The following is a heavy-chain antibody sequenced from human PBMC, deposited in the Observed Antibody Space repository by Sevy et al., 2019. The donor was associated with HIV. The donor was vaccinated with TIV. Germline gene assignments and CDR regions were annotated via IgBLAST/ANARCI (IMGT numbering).Heavy chain of an antibody. CDR1: GFIFSNYG. Sequence: GGSLRLSCAASGFIFSNYGMHWVRHVPGKGLEWVTFIRYDGSDKYYAASVKGRFTISRDDSKNTLYLQMDSLRAEDTAIYYCAKDLAGPGRRYFDYWGQGTLVTVSS. V-gene: IGHV3-30*02. CDR3: AKDLAGPGRRYFDY. CDR2: IRYDGSDK. J-gene: IGHJ4*02. D-gene: IGHD6-13*01.